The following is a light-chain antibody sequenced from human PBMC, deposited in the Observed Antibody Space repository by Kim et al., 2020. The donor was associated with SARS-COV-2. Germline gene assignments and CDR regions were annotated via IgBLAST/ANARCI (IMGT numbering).Light chain of an antibody. CDR2: GKN. CDR1: RLRSYY. CDR3: NSRDSNDNVV. V-gene: IGLV3-19*01. J-gene: IGLJ2*01. Sequence: VALGQTVRITCQGDRLRSYYATWYQQKPGQAPILVIYGKNNRPSGIPDRFSGSSSGNTASLTITGTQAGGEADYYCNSRDSNDNVVFGGGTQLTVL.